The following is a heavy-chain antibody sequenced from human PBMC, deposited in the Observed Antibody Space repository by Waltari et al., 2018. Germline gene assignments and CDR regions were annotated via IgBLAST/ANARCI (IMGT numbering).Heavy chain of an antibody. D-gene: IGHD1-26*01. CDR1: GFTFSSYA. Sequence: QVQLVESGGGVVLPGRSLRLSCAASGFTFSSYALHWVRQAPGKGLEWVAFISNDGKYKYHADSVKGRFTISRDKSKNTLDLQMNSLRVEDTAVYYCAKEGTVGAAFGSWGQGTVVTVSS. J-gene: IGHJ5*02. CDR2: ISNDGKYK. V-gene: IGHV3-30-3*02. CDR3: AKEGTVGAAFGS.